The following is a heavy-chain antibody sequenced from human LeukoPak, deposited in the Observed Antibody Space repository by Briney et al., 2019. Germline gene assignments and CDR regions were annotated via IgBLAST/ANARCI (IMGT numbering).Heavy chain of an antibody. CDR1: GYTFTGYY. D-gene: IGHD6-13*01. CDR3: ARDHLAAAGIVDY. J-gene: IGHJ4*02. CDR2: INPNSGGT. V-gene: IGHV1-2*06. Sequence: ASVRVSCKASGYTFTGYYMHWVRQAPGQGLEWMGRINPNSGGTNYAQKFQGRVTMTRDTSISTAYMELSRLRSDDTAVYYCARDHLAAAGIVDYWGQGTLVTVSS.